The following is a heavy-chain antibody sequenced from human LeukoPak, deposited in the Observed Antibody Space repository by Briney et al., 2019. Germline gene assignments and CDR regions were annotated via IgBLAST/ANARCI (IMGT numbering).Heavy chain of an antibody. CDR1: GDSISSGNYY. D-gene: IGHD1-26*01. CDR3: ARGAVGKGDY. CDR2: VYSSGST. V-gene: IGHV4-61*02. J-gene: IGHJ4*02. Sequence: SQTLSLTCTVSGDSISSGNYYWSWIRQPAGTGLEWIGRVYSSGSTTYNPPLKSRVTISIDTSKNQFSLNLTSVTAADTAVYYCARGAVGKGDYWGQGTLVTVSS.